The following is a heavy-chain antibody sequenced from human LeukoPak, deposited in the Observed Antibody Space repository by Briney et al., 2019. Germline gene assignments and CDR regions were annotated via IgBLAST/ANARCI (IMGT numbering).Heavy chain of an antibody. J-gene: IGHJ4*02. D-gene: IGHD3-16*01. Sequence: PGGSLRLSCAASGFTFSSYGMHWVRQAPGKGLEWVAFTRNDGSNKYYADSVMGRFTISRDNAKNSLYLQMNSLRAEDTAVYYCAEGGLGGDFDYWGQGTLATVSS. CDR3: AEGGLGGDFDY. CDR2: TRNDGSNK. V-gene: IGHV3-30*02. CDR1: GFTFSSYG.